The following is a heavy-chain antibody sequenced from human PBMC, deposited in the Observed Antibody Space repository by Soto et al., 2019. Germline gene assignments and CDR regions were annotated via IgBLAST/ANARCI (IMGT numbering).Heavy chain of an antibody. J-gene: IGHJ4*02. CDR3: AKDQASGQGSFDS. Sequence: GGSLRLSCAASGFNFITYSLSWVRQAPGKGLEWVASISSSAVYIDYADSVKGRFTISRDNSKNTLFLQMNSLRADDTAVYYCAKDQASGQGSFDSWGQGTLVTVSS. CDR1: GFNFITYS. V-gene: IGHV3-23*01. CDR2: ISSSAVYI.